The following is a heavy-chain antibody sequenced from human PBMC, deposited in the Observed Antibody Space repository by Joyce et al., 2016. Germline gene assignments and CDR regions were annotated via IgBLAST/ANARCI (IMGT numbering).Heavy chain of an antibody. CDR1: GYTFTSYG. D-gene: IGHD4-17*01. V-gene: IGHV1-18*01. CDR2: ITTYNGNT. J-gene: IGHJ5*02. CDR3: ARWGDYAYWFDP. Sequence: QVQLLPSGTAVKKPGASVKVSCKASGYTFTSYGVSWVRQAPGEGLEWIGWITTYNGNTNYAPKLQGRVTMTTDTSASTAYMELRSLRSDGTAVYYCARWGDYAYWFDPWGQGTLVTVSS.